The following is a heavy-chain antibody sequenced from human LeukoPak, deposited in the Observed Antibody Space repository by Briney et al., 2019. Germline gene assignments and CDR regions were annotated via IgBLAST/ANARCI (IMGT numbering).Heavy chain of an antibody. CDR3: AKIVNYNYDFWSGYYAGAYYYYYMDV. D-gene: IGHD3-3*01. CDR2: ISGSGGST. CDR1: GFTFSSYA. J-gene: IGHJ6*03. Sequence: GGSLRLSCAASGFTFSSYAMSWVRQAPGKGLEWVSAISGSGGSTYYADSVKGRFTISRDNSKNTLYLQMNRLRAEDTAVYYCAKIVNYNYDFWSGYYAGAYYYYYMDVWGKGTTVTVSS. V-gene: IGHV3-23*01.